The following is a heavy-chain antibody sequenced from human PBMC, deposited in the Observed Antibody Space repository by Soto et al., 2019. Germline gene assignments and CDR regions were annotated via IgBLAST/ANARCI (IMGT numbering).Heavy chain of an antibody. J-gene: IGHJ6*02. CDR3: AREAGGYSGYDKPYSDYYGMDV. V-gene: IGHV3-30-3*01. Sequence: QVQLVESGGGVVQPGRSLRLSCAASGFTFSSYAMHWVRQAPGKGLEWVAVISYDGSNKYYADSVKGRFTISRDNSKNTLYLRMNSLRAEDTAVYYCAREAGGYSGYDKPYSDYYGMDVWGQGTTVTVSS. D-gene: IGHD5-12*01. CDR2: ISYDGSNK. CDR1: GFTFSSYA.